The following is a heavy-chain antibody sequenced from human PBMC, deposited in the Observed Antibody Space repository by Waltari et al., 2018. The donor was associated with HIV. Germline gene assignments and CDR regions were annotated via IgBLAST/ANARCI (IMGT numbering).Heavy chain of an antibody. J-gene: IGHJ3*02. CDR1: GGSISSGSYY. CDR2: IYTSGST. V-gene: IGHV4-61*02. D-gene: IGHD3-16*01. Sequence: QVQLQESGPGLVKPSQTLSLTCTVSGGSISSGSYYWSWIRQPAGKGLEWIGRIYTSGSTNYNPSLKSRVTISVDTSKNQFSRKLSSVTAADTAVYYCAGGHNWEPTGAFDIWGQGTMVTVSS. CDR3: AGGHNWEPTGAFDI.